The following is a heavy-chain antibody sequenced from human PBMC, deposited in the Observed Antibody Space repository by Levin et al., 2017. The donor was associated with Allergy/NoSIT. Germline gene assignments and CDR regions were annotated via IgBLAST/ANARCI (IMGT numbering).Heavy chain of an antibody. CDR1: GGSISGGGYH. CDR2: IYYSGST. J-gene: IGHJ4*02. CDR3: AREDGSTFDF. Sequence: LRLSCTVSGGSISGGGYHWTWIRQHPEKGLEWIGYIYYSGSTFYNPSLKSRLMRSVDTSKNQFSLNVSSVTAADTAVYYCAREDGSTFDFWGQGALVTVAS. D-gene: IGHD2-2*03. V-gene: IGHV4-31*03.